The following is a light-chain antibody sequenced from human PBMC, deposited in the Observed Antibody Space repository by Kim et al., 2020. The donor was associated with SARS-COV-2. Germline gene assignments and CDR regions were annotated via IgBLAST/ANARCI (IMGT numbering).Light chain of an antibody. CDR2: GAS. CDR3: QQYGTSPLT. V-gene: IGKV3-20*01. Sequence: IVLTQSPATLSLSPGERAALSCRASQSVSSSYLAWYQQKPGQAPRLLIYGASSRATGIPDRFSGSGSGTDFTLTITRLEPDDFAVYYWQQYGTSPLTFGGGTKVDIK. CDR1: QSVSSSY. J-gene: IGKJ4*01.